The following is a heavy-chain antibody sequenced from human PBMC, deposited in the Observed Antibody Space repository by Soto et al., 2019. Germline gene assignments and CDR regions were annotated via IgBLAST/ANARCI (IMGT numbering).Heavy chain of an antibody. Sequence: PSETLSLTCAVYGGSFSGYYWSWIRQPPGKGLEGIGEINHSGSTNYNPSLKSRGTISVDTSKNQFSLKLSSVTAADTAVYYCARGVAAAGTSPLNWFDPWGQGTLVTVSS. CDR2: INHSGST. D-gene: IGHD6-13*01. V-gene: IGHV4-34*01. CDR3: ARGVAAAGTSPLNWFDP. CDR1: GGSFSGYY. J-gene: IGHJ5*02.